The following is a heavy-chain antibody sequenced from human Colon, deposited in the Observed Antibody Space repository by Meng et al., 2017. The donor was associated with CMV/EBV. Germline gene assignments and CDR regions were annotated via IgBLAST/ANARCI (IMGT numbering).Heavy chain of an antibody. CDR1: VYTFTGNH. Sequence: CKSSVYTFTGNHMHWVRQAPGQGLAWMGIITPSGDNTRFAQKFQGRLTMTRDTSTSTDYMELSSLRSEDTAVYYCARDYAGSWTVDYWGQGTLVTVSS. J-gene: IGHJ4*02. V-gene: IGHV1-46*01. CDR2: ITPSGDNT. CDR3: ARDYAGSWTVDY. D-gene: IGHD6-13*01.